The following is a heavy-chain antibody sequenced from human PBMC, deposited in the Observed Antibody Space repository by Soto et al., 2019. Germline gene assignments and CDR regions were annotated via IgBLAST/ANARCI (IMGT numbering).Heavy chain of an antibody. CDR3: ARGLIFCSSTRCYLHF. D-gene: IGHD2-2*01. CDR1: GYTFTSYA. Sequence: ASVKVSCKASGYTFTSYAMHWVRQAPGQRLEWMGWINAGNGNTKYSQKFQGRVTITRDTSASTAYMELSSLRSEDTAVYYCARGLIFCSSTRCYLHFSGQATLVTVSS. V-gene: IGHV1-3*01. J-gene: IGHJ4*02. CDR2: INAGNGNT.